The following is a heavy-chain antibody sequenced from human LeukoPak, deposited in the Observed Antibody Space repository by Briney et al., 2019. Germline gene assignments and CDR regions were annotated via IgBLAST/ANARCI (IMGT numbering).Heavy chain of an antibody. CDR3: ARDPGSAFDI. CDR1: GFTFSSYS. D-gene: IGHD7-27*01. Sequence: GGSLRLSCAASGFTFSSYSMSWVRQAPGKGLEWVSSISSSSYIYYADSVKGRFTISRDNAKNSLYLQMNSLRAEDTAVYYCARDPGSAFDIWGQGTMVTVSS. V-gene: IGHV3-21*01. CDR2: ISSSSYI. J-gene: IGHJ3*02.